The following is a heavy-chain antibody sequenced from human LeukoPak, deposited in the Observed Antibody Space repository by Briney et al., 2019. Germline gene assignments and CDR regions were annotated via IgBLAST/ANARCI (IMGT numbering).Heavy chain of an antibody. J-gene: IGHJ3*02. CDR2: INPNSGVT. V-gene: IGHV1-2*02. D-gene: IGHD3-22*01. Sequence: GGSVTVSCKASGYTFTGYYMHWVRQAPGQGVEWMGWINPNSGVTNYAQRFQGGVTMTRDTSISTAYMELSRLRSDDTAVYYCARERDSSGYYRDAFDIWGQGSMVTVSS. CDR3: ARERDSSGYYRDAFDI. CDR1: GYTFTGYY.